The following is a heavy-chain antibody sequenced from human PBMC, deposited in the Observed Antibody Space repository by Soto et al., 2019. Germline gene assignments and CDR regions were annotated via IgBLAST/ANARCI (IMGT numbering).Heavy chain of an antibody. D-gene: IGHD5-12*01. V-gene: IGHV6-1*01. CDR3: ARGGGDGYSGYDYYYFDY. CDR2: TYYRPTWSY. J-gene: IGHJ4*02. Sequence: SQTLSLTCAISGDSVSTNSATWDWIRQSPSRGLEWLGRTYYRPTWSYDYAVSVQGRITINPDTSNNQFSLHLSSVTAADTAVYYCARGGGDGYSGYDYYYFDYWTQGALVTSPQ. CDR1: GDSVSTNSAT.